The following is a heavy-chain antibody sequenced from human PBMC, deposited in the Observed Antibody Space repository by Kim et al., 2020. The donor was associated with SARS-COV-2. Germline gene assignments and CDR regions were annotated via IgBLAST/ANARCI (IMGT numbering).Heavy chain of an antibody. D-gene: IGHD3-10*01. V-gene: IGHV3-21*01. Sequence: GGSLRLSCAASGFTFSSYSMNWVRQAPGKGLEWVSSISSSSSYIYYADSVKGRFTISRDNAKNSLYLQMNSLRAEDTAVYYCARDLGVRGYYYGMDVWGQGTTVTVSS. CDR2: ISSSSSYI. J-gene: IGHJ6*02. CDR1: GFTFSSYS. CDR3: ARDLGVRGYYYGMDV.